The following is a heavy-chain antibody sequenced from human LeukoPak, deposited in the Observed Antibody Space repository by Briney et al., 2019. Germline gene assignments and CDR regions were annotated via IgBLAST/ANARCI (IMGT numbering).Heavy chain of an antibody. CDR3: ARDDPYYYVSSGYYGMDV. CDR2: ITSSTIYI. V-gene: IGHV3-21*01. J-gene: IGHJ6*02. Sequence: GGSLRLSCAASGFTFSSYSMNWVRQAPRKGLEWVSSITSSTIYIYYADSLKGRFTISRDNAKNSLYLQMNSLGAEDTAVCYCARDDPYYYVSSGYYGMDVWGQGTTVTGSS. CDR1: GFTFSSYS. D-gene: IGHD3-22*01.